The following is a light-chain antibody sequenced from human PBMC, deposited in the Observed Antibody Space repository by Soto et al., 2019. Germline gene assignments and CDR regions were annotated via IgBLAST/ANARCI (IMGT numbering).Light chain of an antibody. CDR2: VAS. J-gene: IGKJ4*01. CDR3: QQYNGWPLT. V-gene: IGKV3-15*01. Sequence: IVMTQSPATLSVSPGERATLSCRASQSVSSNLAWYQQKPVQTPKLLIYVASTRATGIPARFSGSGSGTEFTLTISSLQSEDFAVYYCQQYNGWPLTFGGGTKVEFK. CDR1: QSVSSN.